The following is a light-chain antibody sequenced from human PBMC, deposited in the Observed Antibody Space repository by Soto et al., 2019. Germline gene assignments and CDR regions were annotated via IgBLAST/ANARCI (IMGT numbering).Light chain of an antibody. CDR2: DAS. Sequence: EIVFTQSPSTLSLSPGERATLSCRASRSVSSYLAWYQQKPGQAPRLLIYDASNRATGIPARFSGSGSGTDFTLTISSLEPEDFAVYYCQQRSNWPGTFGQGTKVDIK. CDR3: QQRSNWPGT. V-gene: IGKV3-11*01. CDR1: RSVSSY. J-gene: IGKJ1*01.